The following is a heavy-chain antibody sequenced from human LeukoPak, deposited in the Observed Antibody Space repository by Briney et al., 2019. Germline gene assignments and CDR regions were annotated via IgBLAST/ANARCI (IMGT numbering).Heavy chain of an antibody. CDR2: INPNSGGT. D-gene: IGHD3-10*01. CDR3: ARDQAVLLWFGESVNWFDP. Sequence: GASVKVSCKASGYTFTGYYMHWVRQAPGQGLEWMGWINPNSGGTNYAQKFQGRVTTTRDTSISTAYMELSRLRSDDTAVYYCARDQAVLLWFGESVNWFDPWGQGTLVTVSS. V-gene: IGHV1-2*02. CDR1: GYTFTGYY. J-gene: IGHJ5*02.